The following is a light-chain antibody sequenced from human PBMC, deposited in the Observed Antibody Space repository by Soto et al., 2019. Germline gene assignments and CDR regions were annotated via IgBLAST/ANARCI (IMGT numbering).Light chain of an antibody. CDR2: DAS. CDR1: QTISSW. Sequence: DIQMTQSPSTLPASVGDRVTITCRASQTISSWLAWYQQKPGKAPDLLIYDASRLAGGVPSRFSGSESGTEFTLTIDSLQPDDFATYFCQQYYNYSTFGQGTKVAI. V-gene: IGKV1-5*01. CDR3: QQYYNYST. J-gene: IGKJ1*01.